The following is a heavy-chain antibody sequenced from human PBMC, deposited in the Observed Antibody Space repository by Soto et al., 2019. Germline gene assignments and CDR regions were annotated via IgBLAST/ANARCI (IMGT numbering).Heavy chain of an antibody. V-gene: IGHV3-48*01. D-gene: IGHD2-2*01. J-gene: IGHJ5*02. CDR2: ISSSSSTI. CDR1: GFTFSSYS. Sequence: EVQLVESGGGLVQPGGSLRLSCAASGFTFSSYSMNWVRQAPGKGLEWVSYISSSSSTIYYADSVKGRFTISRDNAKNSLSLQMNCLRAEDTAVYYCAREYCSSTSCLNWFDPWGQGTLVTVSS. CDR3: AREYCSSTSCLNWFDP.